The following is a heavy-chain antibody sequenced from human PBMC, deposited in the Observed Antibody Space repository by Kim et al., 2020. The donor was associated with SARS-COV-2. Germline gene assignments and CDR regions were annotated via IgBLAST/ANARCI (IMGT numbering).Heavy chain of an antibody. Sequence: SETLSLTCAVSGGSFSDYYWSWIRQPPGKGLEWIGEINHSGSTNCNPSLKSRVTISVDTSKSQFSLKVSSVTAADTAVYYCARGIAARRAPTVFQWTSNYYYGMDVWGQGTTVTVSS. CDR3: ARGIAARRAPTVFQWTSNYYYGMDV. J-gene: IGHJ6*02. D-gene: IGHD6-6*01. V-gene: IGHV4-34*01. CDR2: INHSGST. CDR1: GGSFSDYY.